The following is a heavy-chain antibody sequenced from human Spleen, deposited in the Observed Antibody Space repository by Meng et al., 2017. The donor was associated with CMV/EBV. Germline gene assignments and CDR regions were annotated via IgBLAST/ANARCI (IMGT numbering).Heavy chain of an antibody. D-gene: IGHD3-22*01. J-gene: IGHJ3*02. CDR1: GFTFDDYA. V-gene: IGHV4-59*01. Sequence: ESLKISCVASGFTFDDYAMHWVRQPPGKGLVWIGYIYYSGSTNYNPSLKSRVTISVDTSKNQVSLKLSSVTAADTAVYYCARALYYYDSSGYYHGNAFDIWGQGTMVTVSS. CDR3: ARALYYYDSSGYYHGNAFDI. CDR2: IYYSGST.